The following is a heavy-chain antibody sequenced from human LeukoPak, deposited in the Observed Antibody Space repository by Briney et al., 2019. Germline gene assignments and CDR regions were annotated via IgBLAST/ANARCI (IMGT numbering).Heavy chain of an antibody. Sequence: SETLSLTCTVSGGSISSYYWTWIRQPAGKGLEWIGRIYPSGSTNYNPSLKSRVTMSVDTSKNQFSLKLSSVTAADTAVYYCARGLERRSYDYWGQGTLVTVSS. CDR1: GGSISSYY. CDR2: IYPSGST. CDR3: ARGLERRSYDY. V-gene: IGHV4-4*07. D-gene: IGHD1-1*01. J-gene: IGHJ4*02.